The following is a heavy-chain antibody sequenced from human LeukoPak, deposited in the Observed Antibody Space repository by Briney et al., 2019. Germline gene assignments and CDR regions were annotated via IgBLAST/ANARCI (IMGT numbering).Heavy chain of an antibody. CDR3: ARVGEKEYSSSVGAFDI. CDR2: IYYSGST. J-gene: IGHJ3*02. Sequence: SETLSLTCTVSGGSISSSGYYWGWIRQPPGKGLEWIASIYYSGSTYYNPSLKSRVTISVDTSKNQFSLKLSSVTAADTAVYYCARVGEKEYSSSVGAFDIWGQGTMVTVSS. V-gene: IGHV4-39*07. CDR1: GGSISSSGYY. D-gene: IGHD6-6*01.